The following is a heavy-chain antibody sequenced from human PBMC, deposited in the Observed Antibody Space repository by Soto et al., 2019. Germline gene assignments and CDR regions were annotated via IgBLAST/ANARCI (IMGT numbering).Heavy chain of an antibody. Sequence: QVQLQESGPGLVKPSGTLSLTCGVSGGSISSSNWWSWVRQAPGKGLEWIGEIYHSGGTNYNPSLRSRVTILVDKPKHQFSLKLTSVTAADTAIYYCAKGGDYSSSGGGWFDPWGQGSLVTVSS. CDR2: IYHSGGT. J-gene: IGHJ5*02. CDR3: AKGGDYSSSGGGWFDP. CDR1: GGSISSSNW. D-gene: IGHD6-13*01. V-gene: IGHV4-4*02.